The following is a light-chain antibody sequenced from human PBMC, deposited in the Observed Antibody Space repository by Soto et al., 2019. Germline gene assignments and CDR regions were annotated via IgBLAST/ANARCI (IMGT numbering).Light chain of an antibody. V-gene: IGLV2-14*01. J-gene: IGLJ1*01. CDR2: EVT. Sequence: QSVLTQPASMSGSPGQSITISCTGTSSDVTYYNFVSWYQHHPGKAPRLMIYEVTYRPSGVSDRFSGSKSGNTASLTISGLQPEDEADYYCSSYTTNNTYVFGTGTKVTVL. CDR3: SSYTTNNTYV. CDR1: SSDVTYYNF.